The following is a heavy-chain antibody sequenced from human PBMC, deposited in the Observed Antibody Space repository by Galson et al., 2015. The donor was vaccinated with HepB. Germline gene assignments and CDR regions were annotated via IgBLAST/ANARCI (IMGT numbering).Heavy chain of an antibody. V-gene: IGHV3-23*01. CDR2: ISGSGGST. CDR1: GFTFSSYA. D-gene: IGHD5-12*01. Sequence: SLRLSCAASGFTFSSYAMSWVRQAPGKGLEWVSAISGSGGSTYYADSVKGRFTISRDNSKNTLYLQMNSLRAEDTAVYYCAKGPYVDIVATILFRRRWLGDYWGQGTLVTVSS. CDR3: AKGPYVDIVATILFRRRWLGDY. J-gene: IGHJ4*02.